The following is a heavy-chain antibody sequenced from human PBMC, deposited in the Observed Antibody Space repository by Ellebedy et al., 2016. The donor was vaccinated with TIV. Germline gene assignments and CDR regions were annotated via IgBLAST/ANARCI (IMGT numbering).Heavy chain of an antibody. J-gene: IGHJ4*02. CDR2: ISRNGGST. V-gene: IGHV3-64*01. CDR3: ARYSKYSTRRKIAGAFDL. D-gene: IGHD4-11*01. CDR1: GFTFSTYA. Sequence: GESLKISCAASGFTFSTYAMTWVRQAPGKGLESVSAISRNGGSTYYANSVKGRFTISRDNSKNTLYLQMGSLRAEDMTVDYCARYSKYSTRRKIAGAFDLWGQGTPVTVSS.